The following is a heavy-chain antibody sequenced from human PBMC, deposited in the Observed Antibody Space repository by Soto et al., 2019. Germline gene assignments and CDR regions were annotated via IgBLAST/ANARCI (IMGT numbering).Heavy chain of an antibody. Sequence: QVQLVESGGGVIQPGRSLRLSCAASGFAFRTSGMHWVRQAPGKGLQWVAIISYDGSREFYLDSVKGRFTISRDNPKNTLYLQMNSLRAEDTAVYYCAKDRGYYDSSGYYPRYYYYYYGMDVWGQGTTVTVSS. J-gene: IGHJ6*02. V-gene: IGHV3-30*18. D-gene: IGHD3-22*01. CDR2: ISYDGSRE. CDR3: AKDRGYYDSSGYYPRYYYYYYGMDV. CDR1: GFAFRTSG.